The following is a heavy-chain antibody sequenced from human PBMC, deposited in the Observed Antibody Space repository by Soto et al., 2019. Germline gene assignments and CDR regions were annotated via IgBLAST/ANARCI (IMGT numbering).Heavy chain of an antibody. J-gene: IGHJ4*02. CDR2: VFYGGST. V-gene: IGHV4-59*08. D-gene: IGHD3-16*01. CDR1: GGSASPYY. Sequence: SETLSLTCTVSGGSASPYYWSWIRQPPGRGLEWIGYVFYGGSTNYNPSLKSRVTISVDTSKNQFSLLLKSVTAADTAVFYCARHGGDGYNDFFDYWGQGPLVTVS. CDR3: ARHGGDGYNDFFDY.